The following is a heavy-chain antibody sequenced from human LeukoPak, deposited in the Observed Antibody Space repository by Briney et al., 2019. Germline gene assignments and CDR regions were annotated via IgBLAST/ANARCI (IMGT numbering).Heavy chain of an antibody. CDR2: IYYSGST. V-gene: IGHV4-39*01. CDR3: ARHVEQWLTPFDY. D-gene: IGHD6-19*01. J-gene: IGHJ4*02. Sequence: SETLSLTCTVSGGSISSSSYYWGWIRQPPGKGLEWIGSIYYSGSTYYNPSLKSRVTISVDTSKNQFSLKLTSVTAADTAVYYCARHVEQWLTPFDYWGQGTLVTVSS. CDR1: GGSISSSSYY.